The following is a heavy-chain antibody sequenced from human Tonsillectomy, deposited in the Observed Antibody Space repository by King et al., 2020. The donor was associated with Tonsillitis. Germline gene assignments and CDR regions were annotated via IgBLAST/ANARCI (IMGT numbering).Heavy chain of an antibody. Sequence: VQLQESGPGLVKPSETLSLTCTVSGGSISSYYWSWIRQPPGKGLEWIGYIYYSGSTNYNPSLKSRVTISVDTSKNQFSLKLSSVTAADTAVYYCARGDWGSQLDAFDIWGQGTMVTFSS. J-gene: IGHJ3*02. V-gene: IGHV4-59*08. CDR2: IYYSGST. D-gene: IGHD3/OR15-3a*01. CDR1: GGSISSYY. CDR3: ARGDWGSQLDAFDI.